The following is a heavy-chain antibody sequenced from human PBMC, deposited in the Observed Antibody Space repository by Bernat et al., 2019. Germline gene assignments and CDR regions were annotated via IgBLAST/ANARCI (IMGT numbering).Heavy chain of an antibody. CDR3: ARGGVDNSNYGGLFDS. Sequence: QVQLQQWGAGLLKPSETLSPTCAVSDGAFSTYYWGWVRQPPGKGVEWIGEINHSGSTNYNPSLKSRVTMSVDTSRNRFSLKLSSVTAADSAIYFCARGGVDNSNYGGLFDSWGQGTLLTVSS. CDR1: DGAFSTYY. CDR2: INHSGST. J-gene: IGHJ4*02. D-gene: IGHD4-4*01. V-gene: IGHV4-34*02.